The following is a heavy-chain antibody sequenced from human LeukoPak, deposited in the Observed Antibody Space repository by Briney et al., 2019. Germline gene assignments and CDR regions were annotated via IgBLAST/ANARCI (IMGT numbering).Heavy chain of an antibody. V-gene: IGHV3-33*01. D-gene: IGHD3-10*01. CDR1: GFTFSSYG. Sequence: GRSLRLSRAASGFTFSSYGMHWVRQAPGKGLEWVAVIWYDGSNKYYADSVKGRFTISRDNSKNTLYLQMNSLRAEDTAVYYCARDQGYYYGSGVGDYYYYGMDVWGKGTTVTVSS. CDR3: ARDQGYYYGSGVGDYYYYGMDV. CDR2: IWYDGSNK. J-gene: IGHJ6*04.